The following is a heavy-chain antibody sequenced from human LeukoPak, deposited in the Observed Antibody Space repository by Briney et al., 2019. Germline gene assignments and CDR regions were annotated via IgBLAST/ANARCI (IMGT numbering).Heavy chain of an antibody. D-gene: IGHD5-12*01. CDR1: GFTFDDYG. V-gene: IGHV3-20*04. CDR2: ISWNGASI. Sequence: GGSLILSCAASGFTFDDYGVTWVRQAPGKGLEWVSGISWNGASIGYGDSVKGRFTISRDNAKNSLYLQMNSLRTEDTALYYCARVAGRYSYGNTFDYWGQGTLVTVSS. J-gene: IGHJ4*02. CDR3: ARVAGRYSYGNTFDY.